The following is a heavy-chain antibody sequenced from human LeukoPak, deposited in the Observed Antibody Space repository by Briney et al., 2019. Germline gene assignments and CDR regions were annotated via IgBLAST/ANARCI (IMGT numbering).Heavy chain of an antibody. Sequence: GGSLRLSCVASGFTLSSYEMHWVRQAPGKGLEWVSYISSGGTTIYYADSLKGRFTISRDNAKNSLYLQMNSLRADDTAVYYCAREGEAVADTDYAFDIWGQGTMVTVSS. J-gene: IGHJ3*02. CDR2: ISSGGTTI. CDR3: AREGEAVADTDYAFDI. CDR1: GFTLSSYE. V-gene: IGHV3-48*03. D-gene: IGHD6-19*01.